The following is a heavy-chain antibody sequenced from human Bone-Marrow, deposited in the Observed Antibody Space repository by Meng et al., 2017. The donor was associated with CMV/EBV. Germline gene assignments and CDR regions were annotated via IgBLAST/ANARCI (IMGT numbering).Heavy chain of an antibody. D-gene: IGHD6-6*01. J-gene: IGHJ4*02. CDR1: GFTFSSYA. V-gene: IGHV3-30-3*01. CDR3: ARAKYSIAAPSDY. CDR2: ISYDGSNK. Sequence: GGSLRLSCAASGFTFSSYAMHWVRQAPGKGLEWVAVISYDGSNKYYADSVKGRFTISRDNSKNTLYLQMNSLRAEDTAVYYCARAKYSIAAPSDYWGQGTLVTVSS.